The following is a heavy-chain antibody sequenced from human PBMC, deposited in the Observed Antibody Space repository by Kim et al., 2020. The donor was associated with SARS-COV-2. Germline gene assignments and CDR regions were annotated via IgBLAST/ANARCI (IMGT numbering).Heavy chain of an antibody. CDR3: ARGPLGHFDQ. Sequence: ASVKVSCKASGYTFTSYGIAWVRQAPGQGLEWMGWISAYNGYTNYVQNLQCRVTMTTDTSTSTAYMELRRLTSDDTAIYYCARGPLGHFDQWGQGTLVTVSS. D-gene: IGHD3-3*02. CDR2: ISAYNGYT. J-gene: IGHJ4*02. CDR1: GYTFTSYG. V-gene: IGHV1-18*01.